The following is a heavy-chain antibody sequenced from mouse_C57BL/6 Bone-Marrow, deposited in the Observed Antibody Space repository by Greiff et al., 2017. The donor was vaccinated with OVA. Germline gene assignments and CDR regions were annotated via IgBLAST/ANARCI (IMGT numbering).Heavy chain of an antibody. CDR1: GFNIKDDY. V-gene: IGHV14-4*01. Sequence: EVHLVESGAELVRPGASVKLSCTASGFNIKDDYMHWVKQRPEQGLEWIGWIDPENGDTEYASKFQGKATIPADTSSNTAYLQLSSLTSEDTAVYYCTTPAMDYWGQGTSVTVSS. J-gene: IGHJ4*01. CDR2: IDPENGDT. CDR3: TTPAMDY.